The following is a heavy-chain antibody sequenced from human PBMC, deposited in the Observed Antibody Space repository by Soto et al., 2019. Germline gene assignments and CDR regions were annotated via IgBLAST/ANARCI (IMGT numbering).Heavy chain of an antibody. J-gene: IGHJ4*02. CDR1: GYTFTSYA. Sequence: GASVKVSCKSSGYTFTSYAMHWVRQAPGQRLEWMGWINAGNGNTKYSQKFQGRVTITRDTSASTAYMELSSLRSEDTAVYYCARNLVGMVPAAMADYWGQGTLVTSPQ. CDR3: ARNLVGMVPAAMADY. V-gene: IGHV1-3*01. CDR2: INAGNGNT. D-gene: IGHD2-2*01.